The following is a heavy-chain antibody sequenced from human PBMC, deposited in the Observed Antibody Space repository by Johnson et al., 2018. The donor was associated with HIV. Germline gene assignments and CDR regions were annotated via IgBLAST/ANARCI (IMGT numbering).Heavy chain of an antibody. CDR1: GFSFIDYA. CDR2: ISGGEDDT. J-gene: IGHJ3*02. Sequence: VQLVESGGAVVQPGRSLRLSCAASGFSFIDYAMIWVRQAPGKGLEWVSFISGGEDDTYYADSVKGRLPISRDNSKTTLYLQINSLRDEDTAVYYCAKSPRFTIFGSDAFDIWGQGTRVTVSS. V-gene: IGHV3-23*04. CDR3: AKSPRFTIFGSDAFDI. D-gene: IGHD3-3*01.